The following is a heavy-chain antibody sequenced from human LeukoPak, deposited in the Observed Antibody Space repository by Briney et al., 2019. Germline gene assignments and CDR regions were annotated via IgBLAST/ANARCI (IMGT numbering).Heavy chain of an antibody. CDR3: ATSNDYYDSSGYFSYYFDY. CDR1: GFTFSSYA. V-gene: IGHV3-23*01. Sequence: GGSLRLSCAASGFTFSSYAMSWVRQAPGKGLEWVSAISGSSGSTYDADSVKGRFTISRDNSKNTLYLQMNSLTSEDTAVYYCATSNDYYDSSGYFSYYFDYWGHGTLVTVSS. J-gene: IGHJ4*01. D-gene: IGHD3-22*01. CDR2: ISGSSGST.